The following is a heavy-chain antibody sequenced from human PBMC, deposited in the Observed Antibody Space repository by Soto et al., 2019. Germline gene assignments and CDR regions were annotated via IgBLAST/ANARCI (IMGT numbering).Heavy chain of an antibody. CDR2: VYYTGTT. CDR1: GASITGYY. V-gene: IGHV4-59*07. Sequence: QVHLQESGPGLVKPSDTLSLTCTVSGASITGYYWRWIRQPPGKGLEWIGYVYYTGTTNYSPSLPIQVAISVVPYNNQFYLSLTSVTSADTAVYYCARGRRWDGGGCGFDYWGQGALVSVSS. CDR3: ARGRRWDGGGCGFDY. J-gene: IGHJ4*02. D-gene: IGHD1-26*01.